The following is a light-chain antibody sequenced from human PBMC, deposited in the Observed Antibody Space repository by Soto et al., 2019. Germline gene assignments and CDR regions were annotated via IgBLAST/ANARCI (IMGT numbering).Light chain of an antibody. CDR3: QSYDSSLSASV. V-gene: IGLV1-40*01. CDR2: VNN. Sequence: QSVLTQPPSASGTPGQRVTISCSGSSSNIGSHTVNWYQQLPGTAPRLLIYVNNNRPSGVPDRFSGSKSGTSASLVITGLQAEDEADYYCQSYDSSLSASVFGGGTKLTVL. CDR1: SSNIGSHT. J-gene: IGLJ3*02.